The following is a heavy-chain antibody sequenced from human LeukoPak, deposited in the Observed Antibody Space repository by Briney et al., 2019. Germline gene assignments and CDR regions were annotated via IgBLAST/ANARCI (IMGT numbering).Heavy chain of an antibody. J-gene: IGHJ4*02. D-gene: IGHD1-26*01. V-gene: IGHV4-30-2*01. Sequence: SQTLSLTCTVSGGSISSGDYYWSWIRQPPGKGLEWIGYIYHSGSTYYNPSLKSRVTISVDRSKNQFSLELSSVAAADTAVYYCAREGGDYWGQGTLVTVSS. CDR3: AREGGDY. CDR2: IYHSGST. CDR1: GGSISSGDYY.